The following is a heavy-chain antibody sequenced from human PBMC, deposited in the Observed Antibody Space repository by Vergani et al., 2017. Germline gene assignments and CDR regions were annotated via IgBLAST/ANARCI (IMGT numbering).Heavy chain of an antibody. V-gene: IGHV4-39*01. Sequence: QLQLQESGPGLVKPSETLSLTRTVPGGSISSSSYYWGWIRQPPGKGLEWIGGIYYSGSTSYNPSIKSRVTITVDTSKTQFSLKLSSGTAADTAVYYCARGFYGSSGYYPWGFDYWGQGTLVTVSS. CDR2: IYYSGST. CDR1: GGSISSSSYY. CDR3: ARGFYGSSGYYPWGFDY. J-gene: IGHJ4*02. D-gene: IGHD3-22*01.